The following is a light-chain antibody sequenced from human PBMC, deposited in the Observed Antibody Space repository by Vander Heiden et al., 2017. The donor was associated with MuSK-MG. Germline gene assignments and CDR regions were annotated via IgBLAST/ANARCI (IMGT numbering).Light chain of an antibody. CDR2: SAS. V-gene: IGKV1-39*01. CDR3: QQGYTTPLT. J-gene: IGKJ4*01. CDR1: QTIFNY. Sequence: DIQLTQSPSSLSASVGDRVTITCRASQTIFNYLNWYQQSPGKAPKLLIYSASTLQSGTPPRCSGSGSGTDFTLVISSLQPEDFATYYCQQGYTTPLTFGGGTKIETK.